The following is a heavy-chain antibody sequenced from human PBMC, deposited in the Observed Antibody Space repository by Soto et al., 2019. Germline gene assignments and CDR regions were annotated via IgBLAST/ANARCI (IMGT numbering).Heavy chain of an antibody. Sequence: EVQLLEYGGGLVQPGGSLRLSCAASGFTFSNYVMSWVRQAPGKGLEWVSSISNSGSNRYYAESVKGRVTISRDNSNNTQDLQMNSLGAEDTALYYCARRGRTLPHYSYYMDVWGKGTTVTVSS. CDR3: ARRGRTLPHYSYYMDV. J-gene: IGHJ6*03. CDR1: GFTFSNYV. V-gene: IGHV3-23*01. CDR2: ISNSGSNR.